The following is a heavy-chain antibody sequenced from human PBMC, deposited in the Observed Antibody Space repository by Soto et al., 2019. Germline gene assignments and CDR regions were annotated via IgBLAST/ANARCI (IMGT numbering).Heavy chain of an antibody. CDR1: GGSFSGYY. CDR2: INHSGST. CDR3: ARRHYYDSRGSGAFDI. V-gene: IGHV4-34*01. D-gene: IGHD3-22*01. J-gene: IGHJ3*02. Sequence: SETLSLTCAVYGGSFSGYYWSWIRQPPGKGLEWIGEINHSGSTNYNPSLKSRVTIPVDTSKNQFSLKLSSVTAADTAVYYCARRHYYDSRGSGAFDIWGQGTMVTVSS.